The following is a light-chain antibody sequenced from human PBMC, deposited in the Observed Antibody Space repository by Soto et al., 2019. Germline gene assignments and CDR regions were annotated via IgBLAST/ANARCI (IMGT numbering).Light chain of an antibody. CDR2: GAS. V-gene: IGKV3-20*01. Sequence: EIVLTQSPGTLSLSPGERATLSCRASQSICSSYLAWYQQKPGQAPRLLIYGASSRATGVPDRFSGSGSGTDFTLTISRLEPEDSAVYYCQRYVSSPLITFGGGTKVEIK. CDR1: QSICSSY. CDR3: QRYVSSPLIT. J-gene: IGKJ4*01.